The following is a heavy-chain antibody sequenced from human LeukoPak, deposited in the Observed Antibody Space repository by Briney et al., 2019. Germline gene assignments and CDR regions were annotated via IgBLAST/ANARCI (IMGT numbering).Heavy chain of an antibody. CDR3: ASLISRIRGSGDY. V-gene: IGHV4-34*01. CDR1: GGSFSDHY. J-gene: IGHJ4*02. Sequence: KPSETLSLTCAVYGGSFSDHYWNWIRQPPGKGLQWIGEINHSGRTNHNPSLKSRVTISVDTSKNQFSLKLSFVTAADTAVYYCASLISRIRGSGDYWGQGTLVTVSS. D-gene: IGHD3-10*01. CDR2: INHSGRT.